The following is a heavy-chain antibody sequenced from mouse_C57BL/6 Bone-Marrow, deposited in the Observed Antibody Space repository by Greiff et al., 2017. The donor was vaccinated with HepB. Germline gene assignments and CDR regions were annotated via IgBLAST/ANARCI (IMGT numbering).Heavy chain of an antibody. CDR2: ISSGSSTI. V-gene: IGHV5-17*01. Sequence: EVKLMESGGGLVKPGGSLKLSCAASGFTFSDYGMHWVRQAPEKGLEWVAYISSGSSTIYYADTVKGRFTISRDNAKNTLFLQMPSLRSEDTAMYYCARDGYFFFAYWGQGTLVTVSA. CDR3: ARDGYFFFAY. CDR1: GFTFSDYG. J-gene: IGHJ3*01. D-gene: IGHD2-3*01.